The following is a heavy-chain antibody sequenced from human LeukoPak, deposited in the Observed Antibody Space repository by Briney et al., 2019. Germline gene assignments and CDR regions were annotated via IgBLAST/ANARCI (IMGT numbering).Heavy chain of an antibody. CDR1: GFTFTDHY. J-gene: IGHJ4*02. D-gene: IGHD7-27*01. Sequence: ASVKVSCKASGFTFTDHYMHWVRQAPGQGLEWMGWINAKRGDTNYAQNFQDRVTMTRDTSISTVYMKLSRLTVDDTAVYYCARDHDWGVDNWVQGTLVTVSS. CDR3: ARDHDWGVDN. CDR2: INAKRGDT. V-gene: IGHV1-2*02.